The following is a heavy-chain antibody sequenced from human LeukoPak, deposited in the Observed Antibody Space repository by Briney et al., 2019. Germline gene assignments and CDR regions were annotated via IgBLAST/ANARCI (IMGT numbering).Heavy chain of an antibody. CDR2: TRNKANSYTT. CDR1: GGSISSYY. Sequence: LSLTCTVSGGSISSYYWSWIRQPPGKGLEWIGRTRNKANSYTTEYAASVKGRFTISRDDSKNSLYLQMNSLKTEDTAVYYCARDRLRTDWYFDLWGRGTLVTVSS. CDR3: ARDRLRTDWYFDL. J-gene: IGHJ2*01. D-gene: IGHD4-17*01. V-gene: IGHV3-72*01.